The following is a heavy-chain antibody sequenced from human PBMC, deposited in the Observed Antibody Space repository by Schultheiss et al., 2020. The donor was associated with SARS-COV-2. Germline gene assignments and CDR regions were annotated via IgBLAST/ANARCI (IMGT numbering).Heavy chain of an antibody. Sequence: SETLSLTCTVSGGSISSYYWSWIRQPAGKGLEWIGRIDTSGTTSYNTSLKSRVTMSVDMSKNQFSLKLSSVTAADTAVYYCARTRIQTNYYYYYMDVWGKGTTVTVSS. CDR3: ARTRIQTNYYYYYMDV. CDR2: IDTSGTT. J-gene: IGHJ6*03. CDR1: GGSISSYY. V-gene: IGHV4-4*07.